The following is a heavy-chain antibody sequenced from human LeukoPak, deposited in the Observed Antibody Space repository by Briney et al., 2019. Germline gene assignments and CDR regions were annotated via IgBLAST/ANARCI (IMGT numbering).Heavy chain of an antibody. Sequence: GGSLRLSCAASGFTFSDYYMSWIRQAPGKGLVWVSYISSSGSTIYYADSVKGRFTISRDNAKNSLYLQMNSLRAEDTAVYYCASNSYYYGSGSSYDYWGQGTLVTVSS. CDR2: ISSSGSTI. CDR1: GFTFSDYY. D-gene: IGHD3-10*01. CDR3: ASNSYYYGSGSSYDY. V-gene: IGHV3-11*01. J-gene: IGHJ4*02.